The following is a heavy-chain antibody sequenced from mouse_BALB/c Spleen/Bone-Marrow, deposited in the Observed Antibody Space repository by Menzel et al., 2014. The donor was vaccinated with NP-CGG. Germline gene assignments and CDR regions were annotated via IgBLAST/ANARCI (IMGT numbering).Heavy chain of an antibody. CDR2: IYAYNGFS. CDR1: GYSFTGYY. CDR3: ESRGESFDV. V-gene: IGHV1-31*01. Sequence: VLLQQSGPEVVKPGASVKISCKASGYSFTGYYMHWVKQSLGNSLDWIGYIYAYNGFSSYNQKFKGKATLTVDNASSTAYMELRSLTSDDSAVYYCESRGESFDVWGAGTTVTVSS. J-gene: IGHJ1*01.